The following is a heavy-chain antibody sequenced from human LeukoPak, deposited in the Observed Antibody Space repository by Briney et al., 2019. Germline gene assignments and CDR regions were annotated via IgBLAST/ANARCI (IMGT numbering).Heavy chain of an antibody. Sequence: GGSLRLSCAASAFTFSSYAMSWVRQAPGKGLEWVSAISGSGGSTYYADSVKGRFTISRDNSKNTLYLQMNSLRAKDTAVYYCAKGLAYDSSGYLRYWGQGTLVTVSS. V-gene: IGHV3-23*01. CDR3: AKGLAYDSSGYLRY. CDR2: ISGSGGST. J-gene: IGHJ4*02. D-gene: IGHD3-22*01. CDR1: AFTFSSYA.